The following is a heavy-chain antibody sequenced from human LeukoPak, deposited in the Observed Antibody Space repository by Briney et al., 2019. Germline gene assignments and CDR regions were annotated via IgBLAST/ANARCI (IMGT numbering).Heavy chain of an antibody. CDR1: GFTFSSYS. D-gene: IGHD6-13*01. J-gene: IGHJ3*02. V-gene: IGHV3-48*02. Sequence: GGSLRLSCAASGFTFSSYSMNWVRQAPGKGLEWVSYISSSSTIYYADSVKGRFTISRDNAKNSLYLQMNSLRDEDTAVYYCARDSTPYSSSPPGAFDIWGQGTMVTVSS. CDR3: ARDSTPYSSSPPGAFDI. CDR2: ISSSSTI.